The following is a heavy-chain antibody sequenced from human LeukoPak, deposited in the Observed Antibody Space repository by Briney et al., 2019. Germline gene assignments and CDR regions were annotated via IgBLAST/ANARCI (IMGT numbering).Heavy chain of an antibody. CDR3: ARDGSSGWYWVDY. CDR2: TYQRSKWYN. D-gene: IGHD6-19*01. J-gene: IGHJ4*02. Sequence: SQTLSLTCAISGDSVSSNSAVWNWIRQSPSRGPEWLGRTYQRSKWYNDYALSVESRITINPDTSKNQFSLQLNSATPEDTAVYYCARDGSSGWYWVDYWGQGTLVTVSS. CDR1: GDSVSSNSAV. V-gene: IGHV6-1*01.